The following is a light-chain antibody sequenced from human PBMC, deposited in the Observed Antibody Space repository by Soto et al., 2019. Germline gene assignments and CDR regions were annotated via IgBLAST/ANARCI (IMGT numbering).Light chain of an antibody. V-gene: IGLV1-47*01. CDR3: ATWYDSLNSFYV. Sequence: QSLLTQPPSGSGTPGQGVTISSSGSTSNIGSNYVYWYQQLPGTAPKLLIYRYNQRPSGVPDRFSGSKSGTSASLAIAVLRSDDDADYFCATWYDSLNSFYVIGTGSKVTVL. J-gene: IGLJ1*01. CDR2: RYN. CDR1: TSNIGSNY.